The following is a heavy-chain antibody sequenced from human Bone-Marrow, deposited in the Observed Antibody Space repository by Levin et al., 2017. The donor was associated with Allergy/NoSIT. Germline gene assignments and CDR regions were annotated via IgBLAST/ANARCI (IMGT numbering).Heavy chain of an antibody. V-gene: IGHV5-51*01. Sequence: GGSLRLSCKGSGYSFTSYWIGWVRQMPGKGLEWMGIIYPGDSDTRYSPSFQGQVTISADKSISTAYLQWSSLKASDTAMYYCARGNYVGVREIDYWGQGTLVTVSS. J-gene: IGHJ4*02. CDR2: IYPGDSDT. CDR3: ARGNYVGVREIDY. D-gene: IGHD4-11*01. CDR1: GYSFTSYW.